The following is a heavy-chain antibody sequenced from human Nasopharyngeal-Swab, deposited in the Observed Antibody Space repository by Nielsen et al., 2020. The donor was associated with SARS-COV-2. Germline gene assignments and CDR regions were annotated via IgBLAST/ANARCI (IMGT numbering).Heavy chain of an antibody. CDR2: IRSKGNTYAT. D-gene: IGHD2-15*01. CDR3: TRCGGGCYSGRDY. Sequence: GESLKISCAASGFTFSDSAIHWVRQASGKGLEWVGRIRSKGNTYATAYAASVKGRFTLFRDDPTNTAFLQMISLKTEDTAVYYCTRCGGGCYSGRDYWGQGTLVTVSS. CDR1: GFTFSDSA. V-gene: IGHV3-73*01. J-gene: IGHJ4*02.